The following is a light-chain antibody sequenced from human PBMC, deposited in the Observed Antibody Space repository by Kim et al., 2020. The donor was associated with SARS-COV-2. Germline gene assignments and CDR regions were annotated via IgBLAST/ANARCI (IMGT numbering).Light chain of an antibody. Sequence: ELTQPPSASGTPGQRVSIPCSGSSSNIGSKTVHWYQQLPGTAPTLLIYNNNQRPSGVPDRFSASKSGTSASLAISGLQPEDDADYYCASWDDSLNGPVFGGGTQLTVL. CDR1: SSNIGSKT. CDR3: ASWDDSLNGPV. V-gene: IGLV1-44*01. J-gene: IGLJ2*01. CDR2: NNN.